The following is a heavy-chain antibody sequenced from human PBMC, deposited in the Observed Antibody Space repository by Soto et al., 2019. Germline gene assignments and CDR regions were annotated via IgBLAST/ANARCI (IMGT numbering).Heavy chain of an antibody. CDR1: GGSISSGGYY. D-gene: IGHD1-20*01. Sequence: SETLSLTCTVSGGSISSGGYYWSWIRQHPGKGLEWIGYIYYSGSTYYNPSLKSRVTISVDTSKKQFSLKLSSVTAADTAVYYCARDRGSIITGTTGYFDYWGQGTLVTVSS. V-gene: IGHV4-31*03. CDR3: ARDRGSIITGTTGYFDY. CDR2: IYYSGST. J-gene: IGHJ4*02.